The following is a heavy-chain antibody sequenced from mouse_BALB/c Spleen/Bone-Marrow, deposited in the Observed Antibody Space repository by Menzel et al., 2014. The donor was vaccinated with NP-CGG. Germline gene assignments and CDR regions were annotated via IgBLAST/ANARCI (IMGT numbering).Heavy chain of an antibody. J-gene: IGHJ3*01. Sequence: DVKLVESGGGLDKPGGSLKLSCTASGFAFSSCDMSWVRQTPEKRLEWVATITSGGGNTYYPDSVKGRFTISRDNARNTLYLQMSCLRSEDTALYYCARVWDWFAYWGQGTLVTVSA. CDR1: GFAFSSCD. D-gene: IGHD4-1*01. CDR2: ITSGGGNT. V-gene: IGHV5-9*02. CDR3: ARVWDWFAY.